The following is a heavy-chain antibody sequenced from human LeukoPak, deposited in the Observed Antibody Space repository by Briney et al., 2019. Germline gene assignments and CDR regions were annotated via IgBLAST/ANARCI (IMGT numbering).Heavy chain of an antibody. CDR1: GFTFSDYY. J-gene: IGHJ6*03. CDR3: ARGNYGDKDKDYYRYFYMDV. Sequence: GGSLRLSCAASGFTFSDYYMSWIRQAPGKGLEWVSYISSSGTTIYYADSVKGRFTISRDNAKNSLYLQMNSLRAEDTAVYYCARGNYGDKDKDYYRYFYMDVWGKGTTVTISS. CDR2: ISSSGTTI. D-gene: IGHD4-17*01. V-gene: IGHV3-11*01.